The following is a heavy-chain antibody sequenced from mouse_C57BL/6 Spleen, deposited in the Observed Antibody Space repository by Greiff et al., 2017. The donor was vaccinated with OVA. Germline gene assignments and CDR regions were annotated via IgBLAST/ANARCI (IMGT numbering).Heavy chain of an antibody. CDR2: IHPSDSDT. CDR1: GYTFTSYW. Sequence: VQLQQPGAELVKPGASVKVSCKASGYTFTSYWMHWVKQRPGQGLEWIGRIHPSDSDTNYNQKFKGKATLTVDKSSSTAYMQLSSLTSEDSAVYYCASLYYDYGRGYFDYWGKGTTLTVSS. CDR3: ASLYYDYGRGYFDY. J-gene: IGHJ2*01. D-gene: IGHD2-4*01. V-gene: IGHV1-74*01.